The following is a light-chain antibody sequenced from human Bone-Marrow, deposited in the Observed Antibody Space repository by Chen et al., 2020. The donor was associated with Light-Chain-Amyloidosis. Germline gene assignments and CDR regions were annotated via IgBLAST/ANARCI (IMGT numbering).Light chain of an antibody. CDR1: SSDVGNYNL. Sequence: QSALTQPASVSGSPGQSITISCTGSSSDVGNYNLVSWYQQHPGKAPKLMIFEVNKRPSGVSNRFSGSKSGNTAPLTISGLLAEDEADYHCGSYAGSNTVVFGGGTKLTVL. J-gene: IGLJ2*01. CDR3: GSYAGSNTVV. CDR2: EVN. V-gene: IGLV2-23*02.